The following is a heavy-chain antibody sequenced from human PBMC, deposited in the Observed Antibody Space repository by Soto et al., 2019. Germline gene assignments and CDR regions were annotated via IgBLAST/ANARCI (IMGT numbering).Heavy chain of an antibody. CDR1: GFTFSSDA. D-gene: IGHD3-10*01. CDR2: INRNGGSA. J-gene: IGHJ4*02. CDR3: AKNYYFDC. Sequence: EVQLLDSGGGLVQPGGSLRLSCEASGFTFSSDAMSWVRQAPGKGLEWVSSINRNGGSANYADSVTGRFTIAREDSKKILSLQMNSMRAEDTAIYYCAKNYYFDCWGQGTLVNVSS. V-gene: IGHV3-23*01.